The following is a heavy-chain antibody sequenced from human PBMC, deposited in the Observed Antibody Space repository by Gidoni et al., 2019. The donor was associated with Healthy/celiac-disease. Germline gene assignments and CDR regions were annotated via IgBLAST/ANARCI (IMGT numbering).Heavy chain of an antibody. D-gene: IGHD6-6*01. Sequence: EVQLVESGGGLVQPGRSLRLSCTASGFTFGDYAMSWVRQAPGKGLAWVGFIRSKAYGGTTEYAASVKGRFTISRDDSKSIAYLQMNSLKTEDTAVYYCTRVTWYSSSSEAGTFDYWGQGTLVTVSS. CDR3: TRVTWYSSSSEAGTFDY. J-gene: IGHJ4*02. V-gene: IGHV3-49*04. CDR1: GFTFGDYA. CDR2: IRSKAYGGTT.